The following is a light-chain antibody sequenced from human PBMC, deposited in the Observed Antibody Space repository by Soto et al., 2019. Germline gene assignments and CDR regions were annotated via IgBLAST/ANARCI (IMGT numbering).Light chain of an antibody. J-gene: IGLJ1*01. CDR3: NSYSGSNNFVV. V-gene: IGLV2-8*01. CDR1: SSDVGGYDY. Sequence: QSVLTQPPSASGSPGQSVTISCTGTSSDVGGYDYVSWYQQHPGKAPELIIYEVNKRPSGVPDRFSGSKSGNTASLTVSGLQAEDEADYCNSYSGSNNFVVFGTGTKVTVL. CDR2: EVN.